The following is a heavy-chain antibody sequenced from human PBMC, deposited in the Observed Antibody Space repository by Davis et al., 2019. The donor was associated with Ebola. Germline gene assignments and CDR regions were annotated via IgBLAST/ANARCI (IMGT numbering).Heavy chain of an antibody. CDR2: ISYDGSNK. CDR3: ARYSYGTGTLDY. Sequence: GESLKISCAASGFTFSSYAMHWVHQAPGKGLEWVAVISYDGSNKYYADSVKGRFTISRDNSKNTLYLQMNSLRAEDTAVYYCARYSYGTGTLDYWGQGTLVTVSS. CDR1: GFTFSSYA. V-gene: IGHV3-30-3*01. J-gene: IGHJ4*02. D-gene: IGHD5-18*01.